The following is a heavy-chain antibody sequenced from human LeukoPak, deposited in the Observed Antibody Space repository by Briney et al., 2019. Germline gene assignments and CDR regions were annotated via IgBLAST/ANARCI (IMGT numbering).Heavy chain of an antibody. V-gene: IGHV3-64*01. CDR2: ITSDGGTT. Sequence: GGSLRLSCAASGFTFSNYPMHWVRQAPGKGLEYVSAITSDGGTTYYANSVKGRFTISRDNSKNTLYLQMGSLRAEDMAVYICARDSSSAAFSWVEPWGQGALVSVSS. CDR3: ARDSSSAAFSWVEP. CDR1: GFTFSNYP. J-gene: IGHJ5*02. D-gene: IGHD2-15*01.